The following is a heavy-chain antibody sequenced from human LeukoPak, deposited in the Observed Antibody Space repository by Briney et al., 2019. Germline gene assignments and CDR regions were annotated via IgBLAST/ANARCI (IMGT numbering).Heavy chain of an antibody. D-gene: IGHD3-22*01. CDR3: ARDRPYYYDSSGYIDDY. CDR2: INAGNGNT. V-gene: IGHV1-3*01. J-gene: IGHJ4*02. CDR1: GYTFTSYA. Sequence: ASVKVSCKASGYTFTSYAMHWVRQAPGQRLEWMGWINAGNGNTKYSQKFQGRVTITRDTSASTAYMELSSLRSEDTAVYYCARDRPYYYDSSGYIDDYWGQGTLVTVSS.